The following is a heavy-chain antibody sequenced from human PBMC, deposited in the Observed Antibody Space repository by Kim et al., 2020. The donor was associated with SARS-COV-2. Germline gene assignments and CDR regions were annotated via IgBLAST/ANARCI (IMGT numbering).Heavy chain of an antibody. CDR2: ISYDGSNK. Sequence: GGSLRLSCAASGFTFSSYAMHWVRQAPGKGLEWVAVISYDGSNKYYADSVKGRFTISRDNSKNTPYLQMNSLRAEDTAVYYCARDLSEAGSSWLAEVYYYYYGMDVWGQGTTVTVSS. V-gene: IGHV3-30*04. D-gene: IGHD6-13*01. CDR3: ARDLSEAGSSWLAEVYYYYYGMDV. CDR1: GFTFSSYA. J-gene: IGHJ6*02.